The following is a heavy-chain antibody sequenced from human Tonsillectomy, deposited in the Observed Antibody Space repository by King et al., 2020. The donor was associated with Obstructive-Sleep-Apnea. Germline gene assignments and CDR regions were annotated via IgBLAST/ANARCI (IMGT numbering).Heavy chain of an antibody. Sequence: VQLVESGGGVVQPGRSLRLSCAASGFTFSSYAIHWVRQAPGKGLEWVAVISYDDGSNKYYADSVKGRFTISRDNSKNTLYLQMNSLRPEDTAVYYCATGGGGSGWFGFDHWGQGTLVTVSS. D-gene: IGHD6-19*01. CDR1: GFTFSSYA. V-gene: IGHV3-30*04. CDR2: ISYDDGSNK. CDR3: ATGGGGSGWFGFDH. J-gene: IGHJ4*02.